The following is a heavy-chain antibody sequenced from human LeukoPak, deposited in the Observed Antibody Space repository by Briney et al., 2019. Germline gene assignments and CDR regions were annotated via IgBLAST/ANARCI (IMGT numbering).Heavy chain of an antibody. CDR3: AKPRIIGLGWAQFDY. CDR2: FDGNADGT. Sequence: PGGSLRLSCVTSGFTFSRFGMTWVRQPPGKGLEWVASFDGNADGTYYADSVKGRCTISRDNSKNTLYLQMNSLRAEDPAIYYCAKPRIIGLGWAQFDYWGQGSLVTVSS. J-gene: IGHJ4*02. D-gene: IGHD2-15*01. V-gene: IGHV3-23*01. CDR1: GFTFSRFG.